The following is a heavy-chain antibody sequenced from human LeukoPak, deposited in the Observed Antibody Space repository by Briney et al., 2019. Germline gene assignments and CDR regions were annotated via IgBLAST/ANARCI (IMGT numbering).Heavy chain of an antibody. CDR1: GGSISSSSYY. CDR3: AREKRSWFDP. J-gene: IGHJ5*02. CDR2: IYYSGST. V-gene: IGHV4-39*02. Sequence: SETLSLTCTVSGGSISSSSYYGGWIRQPPGKGLEWIGSIYYSGSTYYNPSLKSRVTISVDTSKNQFSLKLSSVTAADTAVYYCAREKRSWFDPWGQGTLVTVSS.